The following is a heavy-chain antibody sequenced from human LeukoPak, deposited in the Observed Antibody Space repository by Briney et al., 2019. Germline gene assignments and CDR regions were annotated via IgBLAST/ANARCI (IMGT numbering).Heavy chain of an antibody. Sequence: GGSLRLSCAASGFTFTGYAMSWVRQAPGKGLEWVSAIAGTDGSTYYADSVKGRFTISRDNSKNTLYLQMNSLRAEDTAVYYCAKRDSSGSYPYYFDYWGQGTLVTVSS. CDR3: AKRDSSGSYPYYFDY. CDR1: GFTFTGYA. V-gene: IGHV3-23*01. J-gene: IGHJ4*02. D-gene: IGHD3-22*01. CDR2: IAGTDGST.